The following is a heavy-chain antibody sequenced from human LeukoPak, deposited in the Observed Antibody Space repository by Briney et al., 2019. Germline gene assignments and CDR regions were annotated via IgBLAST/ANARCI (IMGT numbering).Heavy chain of an antibody. J-gene: IGHJ4*02. D-gene: IGHD6-19*01. Sequence: GASVKVSCKASGYTFTGCYMHWVRQAPGQGLEWMGWINPNSGGTNYAQKFQGRVTMTRDTSISTAYMELSRLRSDDTAVYYCARDSSSGWYAPDYWGQGTLVTVSS. V-gene: IGHV1-2*02. CDR1: GYTFTGCY. CDR2: INPNSGGT. CDR3: ARDSSSGWYAPDY.